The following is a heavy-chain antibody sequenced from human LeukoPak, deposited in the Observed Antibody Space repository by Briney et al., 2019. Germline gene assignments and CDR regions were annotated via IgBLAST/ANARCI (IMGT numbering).Heavy chain of an antibody. CDR1: GYTFTSYG. CDR2: ISGNNGNT. Sequence: GASVKVSCKASGYTFTSYGLSWVRQAPGQGLEWMGWISGNNGNTKYAQKVQGRVTMTTDTSTSTAYMELRSLRSDDTAVYYCARDQYYDSKGWFDPWGQGTLVTVSS. D-gene: IGHD3-22*01. J-gene: IGHJ5*02. V-gene: IGHV1-18*01. CDR3: ARDQYYDSKGWFDP.